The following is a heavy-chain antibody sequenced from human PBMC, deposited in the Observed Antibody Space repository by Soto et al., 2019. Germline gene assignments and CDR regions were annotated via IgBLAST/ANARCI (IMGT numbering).Heavy chain of an antibody. Sequence: ASVKVSCKASGYTFTSYCMHWVRQAPGQGLEWMGIINPSGGSTSYAQKFQGRVTMTRDTSTSTVYMELSSLRSEDTAVYYCARDRFIVVVPTTFYYYGMDVWGQGTTVTVSS. V-gene: IGHV1-46*01. CDR1: GYTFTSYC. CDR3: ARDRFIVVVPTTFYYYGMDV. J-gene: IGHJ6*02. D-gene: IGHD2-2*01. CDR2: INPSGGST.